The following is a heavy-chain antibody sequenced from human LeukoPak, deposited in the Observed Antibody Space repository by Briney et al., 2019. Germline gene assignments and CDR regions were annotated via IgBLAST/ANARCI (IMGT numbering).Heavy chain of an antibody. J-gene: IGHJ4*02. CDR3: AKSNVRGTWTTPFDY. Sequence: GGSLRLSCAASGFTASSNYMSWVRHAPGMGLEWVSVIFIGGTTYYADSVTGRFTISRDNSKTTLYLQVNGLRAEDTAVYYCAKSNVRGTWTTPFDYWGQGTLVTVSS. V-gene: IGHV3-66*01. CDR1: GFTASSNY. CDR2: IFIGGTT. D-gene: IGHD3-10*02.